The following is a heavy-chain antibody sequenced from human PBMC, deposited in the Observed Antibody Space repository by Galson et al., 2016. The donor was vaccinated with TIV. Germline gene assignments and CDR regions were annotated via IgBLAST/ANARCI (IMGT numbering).Heavy chain of an antibody. V-gene: IGHV7-4-1*02. Sequence: SVKVSCKASGYSLSSSAMNWVRQAPGQGLERMGWINTRNGNPTYAQGFTGRFVFSLDASVSTAYLQINSLKPEDTAVYYCARSGDYSYYFYYMDVWAKGTTVTVSS. D-gene: IGHD4-17*01. CDR1: GYSLSSSA. CDR2: INTRNGNP. CDR3: ARSGDYSYYFYYMDV. J-gene: IGHJ6*03.